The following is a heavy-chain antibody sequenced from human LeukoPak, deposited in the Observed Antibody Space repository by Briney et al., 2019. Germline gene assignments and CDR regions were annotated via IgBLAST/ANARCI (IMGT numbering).Heavy chain of an antibody. CDR2: IGSSGSST. D-gene: IGHD4-23*01. Sequence: PGGSLRLSCAASGFTFSSCEMNWVRQAPGKGLEWISYIGSSGSSTDYADSVKGRFTISRDNTKNSLYLEMNRLRAEDTAVYYCARDPHGGNSGGLDFWGQGTLVTVSS. J-gene: IGHJ4*02. CDR1: GFTFSSCE. CDR3: ARDPHGGNSGGLDF. V-gene: IGHV3-48*03.